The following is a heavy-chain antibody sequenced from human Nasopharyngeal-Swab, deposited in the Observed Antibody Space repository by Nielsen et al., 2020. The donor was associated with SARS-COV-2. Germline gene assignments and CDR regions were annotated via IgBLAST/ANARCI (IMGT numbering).Heavy chain of an antibody. V-gene: IGHV4-39*01. Sequence: WIRQPPGKGLEWIRSIYYSGSTYYNPSLKSRVTISVDTSKNQFSLKLSSVTAADTAVYYCATPWELSAYWGQGTLVTVSS. CDR2: IYYSGST. J-gene: IGHJ4*02. D-gene: IGHD1-26*01. CDR3: ATPWELSAY.